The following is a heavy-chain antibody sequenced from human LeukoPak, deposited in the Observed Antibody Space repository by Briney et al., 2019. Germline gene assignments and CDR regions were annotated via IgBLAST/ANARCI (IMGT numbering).Heavy chain of an antibody. Sequence: SETLSLTCTVSGGSISSYYWSWIRQPPGKGLEWIGYIYNSGSTNYNPSLKSRVTISVDTSKNQFSLKLSSVTAADTAVYYCARLVGGSGSYYISDHWGQGTLVTVSS. CDR3: ARLVGGSGSYYISDH. CDR1: GGSISSYY. D-gene: IGHD3-10*01. V-gene: IGHV4-59*01. J-gene: IGHJ4*02. CDR2: IYNSGST.